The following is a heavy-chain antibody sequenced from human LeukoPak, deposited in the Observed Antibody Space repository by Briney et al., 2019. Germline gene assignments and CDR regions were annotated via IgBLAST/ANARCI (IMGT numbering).Heavy chain of an antibody. CDR1: GGTFSSYA. CDR3: ARDRGATGFDY. CDR2: INPNSGDT. V-gene: IGHV1-2*06. D-gene: IGHD5-24*01. J-gene: IGHJ4*02. Sequence: ASVKVSCKASGGTFSSYAISWVRQAPGQGLEWMGRINPNSGDTNYAQKFQGRVTMTRDTSISTAYIELSGLRSDDTAVYSCARDRGATGFDYWGQGTLVTVSS.